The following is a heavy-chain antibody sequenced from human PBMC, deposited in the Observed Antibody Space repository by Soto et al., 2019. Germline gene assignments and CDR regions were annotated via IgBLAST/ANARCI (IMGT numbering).Heavy chain of an antibody. CDR1: GGSISNHY. CDR2: IYYNGNT. J-gene: IGHJ4*02. Sequence: QVKLQESGPGFVKPSETLSLTCSVSGGSISNHYWSWIRQPPGKGLEWIGYIYYNGNTNYNPSLKSRVTMSVDTSRNQISLKLTTVTAADTAVYYCTRANWYSEYWGPGTLVTVSS. CDR3: TRANWYSEY. D-gene: IGHD7-27*01. V-gene: IGHV4-59*11.